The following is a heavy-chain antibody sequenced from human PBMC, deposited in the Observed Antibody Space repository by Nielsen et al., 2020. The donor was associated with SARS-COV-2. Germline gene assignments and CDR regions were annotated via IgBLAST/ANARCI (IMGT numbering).Heavy chain of an antibody. D-gene: IGHD2-2*01. Sequence: GGSLRLSCAASGFTFSSYSMNWVRQAPGKGLEWVSSISSSSSYIYYADSVKGRFTISRDNAKNSLYLQMNGLRAEDTAVYYCARDSPSTSCPDYWGQGTLVTVSS. J-gene: IGHJ4*02. CDR2: ISSSSSYI. CDR3: ARDSPSTSCPDY. V-gene: IGHV3-21*01. CDR1: GFTFSSYS.